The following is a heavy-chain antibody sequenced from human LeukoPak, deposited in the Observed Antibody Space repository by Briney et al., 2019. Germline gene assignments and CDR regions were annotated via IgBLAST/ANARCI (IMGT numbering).Heavy chain of an antibody. D-gene: IGHD1-26*01. CDR3: ATTERGASTYFDY. Sequence: PGGSRRLSCAPPGFTFSSNGMSWAPQAPGKGRGWGANIKQDGSEKYYVGSVKGRFTISRDNAKNSLYLQMNSLRAEDTAVYYCATTERGASTYFDYWGQGTLVTVSS. V-gene: IGHV3-7*03. CDR2: IKQDGSEK. J-gene: IGHJ4*02. CDR1: GFTFSSNG.